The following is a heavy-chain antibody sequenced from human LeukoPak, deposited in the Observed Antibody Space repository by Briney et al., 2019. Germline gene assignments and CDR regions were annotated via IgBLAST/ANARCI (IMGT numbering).Heavy chain of an antibody. V-gene: IGHV1-2*02. J-gene: IGHJ4*02. CDR2: INPNSGGT. CDR3: AREEAFYGSGNGWYFDY. D-gene: IGHD3-10*01. CDR1: GYTFTGYF. Sequence: ASMKVSCKASGYTFTGYFIHWVRQAPGQGLEWMGWINPNSGGTNYAQKFQGRVTMTRDTSISTAYMELSRLRSDDTAVYYCAREEAFYGSGNGWYFDYWGQGTLVTVSS.